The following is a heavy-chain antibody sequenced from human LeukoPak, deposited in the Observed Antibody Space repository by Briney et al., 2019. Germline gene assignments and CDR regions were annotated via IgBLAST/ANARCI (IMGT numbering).Heavy chain of an antibody. CDR2: IIPIFGTA. Sequence: GASVKVSCKASGGTFSSYAISWVRQAPGQGLEWMGGIIPIFGTANYAQKFQGRVTITADESTSTAYMELSSLRSEDTAVYYCARDHSSFIAARPHYFDYWGQGTLVTVSS. D-gene: IGHD6-6*01. CDR1: GGTFSSYA. CDR3: ARDHSSFIAARPHYFDY. J-gene: IGHJ4*02. V-gene: IGHV1-69*13.